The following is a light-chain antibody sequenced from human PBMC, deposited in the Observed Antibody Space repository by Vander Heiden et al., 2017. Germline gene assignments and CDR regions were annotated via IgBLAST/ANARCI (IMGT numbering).Light chain of an antibody. CDR1: QSVFYSPNNKNA. Sequence: DIVMTQSPDSLAVSLGERATINCKCSQSVFYSPNNKNALVWYQQKPGQPPKLLIYWASTRESGVPDRFTGSGFVTDFTLPISSLQAEDVAVYHCQQFFSIPTFGQGTRVEI. CDR2: WAS. V-gene: IGKV4-1*01. J-gene: IGKJ1*01. CDR3: QQFFSIPT.